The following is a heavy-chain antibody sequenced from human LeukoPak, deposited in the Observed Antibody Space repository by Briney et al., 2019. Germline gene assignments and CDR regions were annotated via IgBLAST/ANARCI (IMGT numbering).Heavy chain of an antibody. J-gene: IGHJ6*04. V-gene: IGHV4-34*01. CDR1: GGSFSGYY. Sequence: PSETLSLTCAVYGGSFSGYYWSWIRQPPGKGLEWIGEINHSGSTNYNPSLKSRVTISVDTSKNQFSLKLSSVTAADTAVYYCARPGRRIVGALDVWGKGTTVTISS. CDR3: ARPGRRIVGALDV. D-gene: IGHD1-26*01. CDR2: INHSGST.